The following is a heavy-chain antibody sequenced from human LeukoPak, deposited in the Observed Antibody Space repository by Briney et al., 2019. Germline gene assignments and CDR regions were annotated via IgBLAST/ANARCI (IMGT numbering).Heavy chain of an antibody. Sequence: GASVKVSCKASGYTFTSYDINWVRQATGQGLEWVGWMNPNSGNTGYAQKFQGRVTMTRNTSISTAYMELSSLRSEDTAVYYCARGRRRNPICSTSCLVNDYWGQGTLVTVSS. CDR3: ARGRRRNPICSTSCLVNDY. V-gene: IGHV1-8*01. CDR1: GYTFTSYD. J-gene: IGHJ4*02. CDR2: MNPNSGNT. D-gene: IGHD2-2*01.